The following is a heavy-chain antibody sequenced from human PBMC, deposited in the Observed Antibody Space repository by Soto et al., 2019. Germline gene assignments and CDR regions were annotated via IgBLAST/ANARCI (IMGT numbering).Heavy chain of an antibody. V-gene: IGHV4-39*01. D-gene: IGHD2-15*01. CDR2: IYYSGST. Sequence: TSETLSLTCTVSGGSISRSSYYWGWIRQPPGKGLEWIGSIYYSGSTYYNPSLKSRVTISVDTSKNQFSLKLSSVTAADTAVYYCARLGYCSGGSCPNYMDVWGKGTTVTVSS. J-gene: IGHJ6*03. CDR3: ARLGYCSGGSCPNYMDV. CDR1: GGSISRSSYY.